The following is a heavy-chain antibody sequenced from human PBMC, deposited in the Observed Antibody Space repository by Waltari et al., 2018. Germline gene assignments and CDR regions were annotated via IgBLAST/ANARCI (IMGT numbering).Heavy chain of an antibody. D-gene: IGHD1-26*01. J-gene: IGHJ3*02. Sequence: EVQLVESGGGLLHPGGSLRLPRSASGLPFCSYWMHWVRQAPGKGLVWVSRINREGSTTAYADSLKGRFTISRDNAKNTLFLQMNSLRAEDTAVYYCARNGNDALDIWGQGTMVTVSS. V-gene: IGHV3-74*01. CDR3: ARNGNDALDI. CDR1: GLPFCSYW. CDR2: INREGSTT.